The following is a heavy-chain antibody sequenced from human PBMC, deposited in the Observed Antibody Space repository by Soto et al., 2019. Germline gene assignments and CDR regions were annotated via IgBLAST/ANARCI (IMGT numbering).Heavy chain of an antibody. J-gene: IGHJ5*02. CDR3: ARLAAAGNWDWFDP. Sequence: QVQLQQWGAGLLKPSETLSLTCAVYGGSFSGYYWSWIRQPPGKGLEWIGEINHSGSTNYNPSFKRRVTISVDTSKNQFSVKLSSVTAADTAVYYCARLAAAGNWDWFDPWGQGTLVTVSS. V-gene: IGHV4-34*01. CDR1: GGSFSGYY. D-gene: IGHD6-13*01. CDR2: INHSGST.